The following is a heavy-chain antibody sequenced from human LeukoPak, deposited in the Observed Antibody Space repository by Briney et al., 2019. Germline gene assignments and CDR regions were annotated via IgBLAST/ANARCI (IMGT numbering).Heavy chain of an antibody. Sequence: GGSLRLSCAASGFTFSSYWMSWVRQAPGKGLEWVANIKQDGSEKYYVDSVKGRFTISRDNAKDSLYLQMNSLRAEDTAVSYCARSPSITMVRGGGFFDYWGQGTLVTVSS. V-gene: IGHV3-7*01. CDR1: GFTFSSYW. D-gene: IGHD3-10*01. CDR2: IKQDGSEK. J-gene: IGHJ4*02. CDR3: ARSPSITMVRGGGFFDY.